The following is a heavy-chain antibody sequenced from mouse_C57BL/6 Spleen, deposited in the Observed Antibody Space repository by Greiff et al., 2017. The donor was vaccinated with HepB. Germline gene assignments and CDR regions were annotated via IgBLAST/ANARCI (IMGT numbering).Heavy chain of an antibody. V-gene: IGHV5-17*01. CDR1: GFTFSDYG. Sequence: EVMLVESGGGLVKPGGSLKLSCAASGFTFSDYGMHWVRQAPEKGLEWVAYISSGSSTIYYADTVKGRFTISRDNAKNTLFLQMTSLRSEDTAMYYCAKGWLRYWYFDVWGTGTTVTVSS. CDR2: ISSGSSTI. D-gene: IGHD2-2*01. J-gene: IGHJ1*03. CDR3: AKGWLRYWYFDV.